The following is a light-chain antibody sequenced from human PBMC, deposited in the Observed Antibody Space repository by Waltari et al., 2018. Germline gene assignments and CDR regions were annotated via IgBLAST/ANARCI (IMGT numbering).Light chain of an antibody. V-gene: IGLV2-14*01. CDR3: SSYTTSTTLL. CDR2: DVG. CDR1: SPDVGAYNF. Sequence: QSALTQPASVSGSPGQSITISCTGSSPDVGAYNFSSWYQQHPGKAPKLILYDVGNRPSGISHRFSASKSGNTASLTISGLQEEDEGEYYCSSYTTSTTLLFGTGTRLTVL. J-gene: IGLJ1*01.